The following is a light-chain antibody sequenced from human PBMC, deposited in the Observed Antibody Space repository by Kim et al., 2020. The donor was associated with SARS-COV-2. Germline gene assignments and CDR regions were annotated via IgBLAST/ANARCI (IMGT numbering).Light chain of an antibody. CDR2: QDN. J-gene: IGLJ1*01. V-gene: IGLV3-1*01. CDR1: KLGDKY. CDR3: QAWDSSTHTYV. Sequence: SYELTQPPSVSVSPGQTASITCSGYKLGDKYVSWYQQKPGQSPVVVIYQDNQRPSGIPERFSGSNSGNTATLTISGTQAMDEADSYCQAWDSSTHTYV.